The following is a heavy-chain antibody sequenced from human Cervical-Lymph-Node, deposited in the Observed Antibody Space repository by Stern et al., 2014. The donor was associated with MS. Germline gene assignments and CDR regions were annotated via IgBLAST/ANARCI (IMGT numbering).Heavy chain of an antibody. J-gene: IGHJ4*02. CDR2: ISADRGNT. D-gene: IGHD2-8*01. CDR1: GYTFTTYG. Sequence: QVQLVESGTEVKKPGASVLVSCKASGYTFTTYGITWVRQAPGQGLEWMGWISADRGNTKYAQKFQDRVAMTRDKTTGTAYMEVRSLRSEDTAVYYCARDKMHAFDYWGQGTQVTVPS. CDR3: ARDKMHAFDY. V-gene: IGHV1-18*01.